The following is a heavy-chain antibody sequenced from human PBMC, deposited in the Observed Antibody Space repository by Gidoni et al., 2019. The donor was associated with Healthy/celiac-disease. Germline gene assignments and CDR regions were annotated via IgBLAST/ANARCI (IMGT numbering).Heavy chain of an antibody. CDR1: GFALSTSGVG. D-gene: IGHD3-3*01. V-gene: IGHV2-5*02. CDR2: LYWDDDK. Sequence: QITLKESGPTRVKPTQTLTLTCTFSGFALSTSGVGVGGLRQPPGKALEWLALLYWDDDKRYSPSLKSRLTITKDTSKNQVVLTMTNMAPVDTATYYCAHSRYDFWRGYNPNWFDPWGQGTLVTVSS. J-gene: IGHJ5*02. CDR3: AHSRYDFWRGYNPNWFDP.